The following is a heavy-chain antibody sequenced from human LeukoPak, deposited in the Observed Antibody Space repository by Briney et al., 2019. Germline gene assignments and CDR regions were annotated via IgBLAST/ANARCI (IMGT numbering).Heavy chain of an antibody. Sequence: GGSLRLSCAASGFTFSSYWMSWVRQAPGKGLEWVANIKQDGSEKYYVDSVKGRFTISRDNSKNTLYLQMNSLRAEDTAVYYCAKDDNYIRFSSWGQGTLVTVSS. J-gene: IGHJ5*02. CDR2: IKQDGSEK. CDR1: GFTFSSYW. CDR3: AKDDNYIRFSS. V-gene: IGHV3-7*03. D-gene: IGHD3-16*01.